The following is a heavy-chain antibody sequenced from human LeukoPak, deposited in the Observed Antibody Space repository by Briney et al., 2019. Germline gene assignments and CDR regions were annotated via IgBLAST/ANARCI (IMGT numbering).Heavy chain of an antibody. V-gene: IGHV3-23*01. CDR3: ARDRTRDGFLYYFDY. CDR1: GFMFSNYA. D-gene: IGHD5-24*01. Sequence: GGSLRLSCAASGFMFSNYAMSWVRQAPGRGLEWVSAVKTSAGDTYYADSVRGRFTISRDNSKNTLYLQMNSLRAEDTAVYYCARDRTRDGFLYYFDYWGQGTLVTVSS. J-gene: IGHJ4*02. CDR2: VKTSAGDT.